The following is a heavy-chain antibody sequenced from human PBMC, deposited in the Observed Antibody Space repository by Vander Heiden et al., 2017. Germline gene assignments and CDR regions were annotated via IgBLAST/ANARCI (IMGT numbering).Heavy chain of an antibody. D-gene: IGHD3-22*01. J-gene: IGHJ3*02. CDR2: ISGSGGST. Sequence: AQPLESGRGLVQPGGSRRLSCAASGFTFRRYAMSWVRRAPGKGLEGVTRISGSGGSTYWADSVKGRFTSSRDNSKNTLYLQMNSLRAEDTAVYHYAKKTYCYDSSVDPVGDGFDIGGEGRMV. CDR1: GFTFRRYA. CDR3: AKKTYCYDSSVDPVGDGFDI. V-gene: IGHV3-23*01.